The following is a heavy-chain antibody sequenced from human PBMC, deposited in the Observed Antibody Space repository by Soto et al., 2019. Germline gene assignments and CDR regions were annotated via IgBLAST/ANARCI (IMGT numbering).Heavy chain of an antibody. D-gene: IGHD3-22*01. CDR2: ISVSGNNA. Sequence: GGSLRLSCAASGFAFSTFAMTWVRQAPGKGLEWVAAISVSGNNAYYADSVKGRFTTSRDNSQNSVFLQMSSLRADDTAVYYCARDQLRPGILYSLGVLLPEYGLWGQGTLVTVSS. CDR3: ARDQLRPGILYSLGVLLPEYGL. J-gene: IGHJ4*02. CDR1: GFAFSTFA. V-gene: IGHV3-23*01.